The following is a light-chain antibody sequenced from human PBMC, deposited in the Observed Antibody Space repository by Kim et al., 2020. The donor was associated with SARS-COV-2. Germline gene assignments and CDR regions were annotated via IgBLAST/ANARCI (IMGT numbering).Light chain of an antibody. CDR2: DAS. CDR1: QSISMH. V-gene: IGKV1-39*01. Sequence: DIQMTQSPPSLSASVGARVTITCRARQSISMHLNWYQQKPGKAPKLLVYDASRLQSGVPSRFSGSGSGTGFSLTISSLQPEDCATYYCQQSYSAPYTFGQGTKLEI. J-gene: IGKJ2*01. CDR3: QQSYSAPYT.